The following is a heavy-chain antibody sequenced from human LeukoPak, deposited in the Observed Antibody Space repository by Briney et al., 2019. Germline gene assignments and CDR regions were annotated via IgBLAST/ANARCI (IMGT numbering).Heavy chain of an antibody. D-gene: IGHD3/OR15-3a*01. J-gene: IGHJ4*02. Sequence: GGSLRLSCEASGFTFSTFAMIWVRQPPGKGLQWVSGISASGDSTYYADSVKGRFTISRDNSKNTLYLQMNILRAEDTAIYYCAKNSVFFDDYFDYWGQGTLVTVSS. V-gene: IGHV3-23*01. CDR2: ISASGDST. CDR3: AKNSVFFDDYFDY. CDR1: GFTFSTFA.